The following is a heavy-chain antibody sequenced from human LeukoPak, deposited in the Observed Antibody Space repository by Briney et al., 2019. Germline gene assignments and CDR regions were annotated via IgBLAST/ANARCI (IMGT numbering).Heavy chain of an antibody. CDR2: ISAYSGNT. CDR1: GYTFTSYG. D-gene: IGHD6-13*01. V-gene: IGHV1-18*04. CDR3: ARLRYSSSWSFAENDY. J-gene: IGHJ4*02. Sequence: AASVKVSCKASGYTFTSYGISWVRQAPGQGLEWMGWISAYSGNTNYAQKLQGRVTMTTDTSTSTAYMELRSLRSDDTAVYYCARLRYSSSWSFAENDYWGQGTLVTVSS.